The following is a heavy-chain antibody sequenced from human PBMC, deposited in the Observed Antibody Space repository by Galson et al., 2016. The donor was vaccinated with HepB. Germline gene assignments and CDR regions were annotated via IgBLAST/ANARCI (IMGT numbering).Heavy chain of an antibody. Sequence: TLSLTCTVSGGSIRSSDYYWTWIRQHPGKGLEWIGYIYYSGSTYYNPSLKSRLIISIDSSKSQFSLKLNSVTAADTAVYYCARAAIRGPLATLFDHWGQGTLVTVSS. CDR2: IYYSGST. CDR3: ARAAIRGPLATLFDH. V-gene: IGHV4-31*03. J-gene: IGHJ1*01. D-gene: IGHD3-3*02. CDR1: GGSIRSSDYY.